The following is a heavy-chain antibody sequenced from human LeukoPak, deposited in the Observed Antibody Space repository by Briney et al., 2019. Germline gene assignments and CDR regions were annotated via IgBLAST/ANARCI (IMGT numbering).Heavy chain of an antibody. D-gene: IGHD7-27*01. CDR3: ASHLWGAGAFDI. CDR1: GYTFTIYY. V-gene: IGHV1-46*01. J-gene: IGHJ3*02. Sequence: ASVKVSCKASGYTFTIYYMHWVRQAPGQGLEWMGIINPSGGSTSYAQKFQGRVTMTRDTSTSTVYMELSSLRSEDTAVYYCASHLWGAGAFDIWGQGTMVTVSS. CDR2: INPSGGST.